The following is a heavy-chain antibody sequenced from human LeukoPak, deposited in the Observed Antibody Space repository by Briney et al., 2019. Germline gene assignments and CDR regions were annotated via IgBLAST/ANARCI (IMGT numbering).Heavy chain of an antibody. D-gene: IGHD3-9*01. J-gene: IGHJ6*03. CDR2: ISTSSSYI. V-gene: IGHV3-21*01. Sequence: GGSLRLSCAASGFTFSAYEMSWVRQAPGKGLEWVSFISTSSSYIYYADSVKGRFTISRDNAKNSLYLQMSSLRAEDTAVYYCARDHDWDYMDVWGKGTTVTVSS. CDR3: ARDHDWDYMDV. CDR1: GFTFSAYE.